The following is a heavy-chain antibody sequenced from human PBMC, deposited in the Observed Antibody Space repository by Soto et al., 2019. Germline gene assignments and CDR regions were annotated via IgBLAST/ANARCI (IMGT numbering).Heavy chain of an antibody. V-gene: IGHV1-18*01. CDR2: ISAYTGNT. CDR1: GYTFTSYG. Sequence: GASVKVSCKASGYTFTSYGISWVRQAPGQGLEWMGWISAYTGNTNYAQKFQGRVTMATDTSTSTAYMELRGLRSDDTAVYYCARDRGYCTTTSCYFDYWGQGTLVTVSS. CDR3: ARDRGYCTTTSCYFDY. D-gene: IGHD2-2*01. J-gene: IGHJ4*02.